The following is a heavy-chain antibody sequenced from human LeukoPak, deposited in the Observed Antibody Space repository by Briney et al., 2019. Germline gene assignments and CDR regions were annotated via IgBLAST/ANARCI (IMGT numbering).Heavy chain of an antibody. J-gene: IGHJ4*02. CDR2: INHSGRT. D-gene: IGHD6-19*01. V-gene: IGHV4-34*01. CDR1: GESFSAYY. CDR3: ARDIGGAGY. Sequence: PSETLSLTCAVYGESFSAYYWSWIRQPPGKGLEWIGEINHSGRTIYNPSLTSRVTISVDTSKNQFSLKLNSVTAADTAVYYCARDIGGAGYWGQGTLVTVSS.